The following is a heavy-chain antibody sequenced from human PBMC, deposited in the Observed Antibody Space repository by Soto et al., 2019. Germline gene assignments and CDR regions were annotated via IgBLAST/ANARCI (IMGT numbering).Heavy chain of an antibody. CDR2: ISSSSSYI. J-gene: IGHJ4*02. Sequence: GGSLRLSCAASGFTFSSYSMNWVRQAPGKGLEWVSSISSSSSYIYYADSVKGRFTISRDNAKNSLYLQMNSLRAEDTAVYYCARVPYPHSRSWPPPFDYWGQGTLVTVSS. CDR1: GFTFSSYS. CDR3: ARVPYPHSRSWPPPFDY. D-gene: IGHD6-13*01. V-gene: IGHV3-21*01.